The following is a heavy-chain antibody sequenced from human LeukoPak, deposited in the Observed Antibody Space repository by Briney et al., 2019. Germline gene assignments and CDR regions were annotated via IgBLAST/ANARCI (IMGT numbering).Heavy chain of an antibody. J-gene: IGHJ6*04. CDR1: GFTFSSYA. V-gene: IGHV3-23*01. D-gene: IGHD3-10*02. Sequence: PGGSLRLSCAASGFTFSSYAMTWVRQAAGKGLEWVSSISYSGDSTYYADSVKGRFTISRDNSKNTLYLQMNSLRAEDTAVYYCAELGITMIGGVWGKGTTVTISS. CDR2: ISYSGDST. CDR3: AELGITMIGGV.